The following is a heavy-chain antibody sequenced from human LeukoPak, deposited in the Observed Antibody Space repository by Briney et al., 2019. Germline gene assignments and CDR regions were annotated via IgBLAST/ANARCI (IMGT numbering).Heavy chain of an antibody. D-gene: IGHD6-13*01. Sequence: SETLSLTCTVSGDSISSSSNYWGWIRQPPGKGLEWIGSIYYSGSTYYNPSLKSRVTISVDTSKNQFSLKLSSVTAADTAVYYCARIDFYSSSPLYYYYYMDVWGKGTTVTVSS. CDR2: IYYSGST. CDR1: GDSISSSSNY. CDR3: ARIDFYSSSPLYYYYYMDV. V-gene: IGHV4-39*07. J-gene: IGHJ6*03.